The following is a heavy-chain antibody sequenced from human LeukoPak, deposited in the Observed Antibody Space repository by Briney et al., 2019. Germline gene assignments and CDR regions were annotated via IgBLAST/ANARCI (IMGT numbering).Heavy chain of an antibody. V-gene: IGHV4-34*01. CDR2: INHSGST. J-gene: IGHJ4*02. D-gene: IGHD3-3*01. Sequence: SETLSLTCAVYGGSFSGYYWSWIRQPPGKGLEWIGEINHSGSTNYNPSLKSRVTISVDTSKNQFSLKLSSVTAADTAVYYCARERQYDFWSGYRPDYFDYWGQGTLVTVSS. CDR3: ARERQYDFWSGYRPDYFDY. CDR1: GGSFSGYY.